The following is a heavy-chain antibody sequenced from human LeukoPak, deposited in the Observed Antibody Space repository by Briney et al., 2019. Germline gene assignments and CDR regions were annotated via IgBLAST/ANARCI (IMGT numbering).Heavy chain of an antibody. CDR1: GFTVSGNY. V-gene: IGHV3-53*01. CDR2: IYSGGGT. D-gene: IGHD6-19*01. CDR3: ARSAVTGPGWIDS. Sequence: GGSLRLSCAASGFTVSGNYMSWVRQAPGRGRQWVSVIYSGGGTYYEDSVKGRFTISRDNSTNTLYLQMNGLRAEDTAMYYCARSAVTGPGWIDSWGQGTLVTVSS. J-gene: IGHJ5*01.